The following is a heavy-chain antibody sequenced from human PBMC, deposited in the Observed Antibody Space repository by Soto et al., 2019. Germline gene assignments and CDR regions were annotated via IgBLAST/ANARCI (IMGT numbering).Heavy chain of an antibody. J-gene: IGHJ4*02. D-gene: IGHD4-17*01. Sequence: PGGSLRLSCAASGFTVSRNYMSWVRQAPGKGLEWVSVIYSGGNTYYADSVKGRFTISRDNSKNTLYLQMNSLRVDGTAVYYCARDPMATIDYWGQGTQVTVSS. CDR1: GFTVSRNY. V-gene: IGHV3-66*01. CDR2: IYSGGNT. CDR3: ARDPMATIDY.